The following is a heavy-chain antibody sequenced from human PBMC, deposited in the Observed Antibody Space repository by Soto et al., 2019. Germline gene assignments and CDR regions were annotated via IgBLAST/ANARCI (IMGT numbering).Heavy chain of an antibody. V-gene: IGHV1-69*01. CDR3: SFHSDSNSYSRFDF. CDR1: GGTFSSHS. D-gene: IGHD4-4*01. J-gene: IGHJ4*02. Sequence: VQLMQSGAEVKQPGSSVKVSCKASGGTFSSHSINWVRQAPGQGLEWMGGIITLFGTANYAQNFQGRVTITADQSTSTAYMELNSLRSEDTAVYFCSFHSDSNSYSRFDFWGQGTLVTVSS. CDR2: IITLFGTA.